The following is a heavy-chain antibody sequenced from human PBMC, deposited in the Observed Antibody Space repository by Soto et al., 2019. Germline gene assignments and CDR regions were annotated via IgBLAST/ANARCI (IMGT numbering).Heavy chain of an antibody. CDR3: ARDLDVAMVPYCYYGMDV. J-gene: IGHJ6*02. V-gene: IGHV3-30-3*01. CDR2: ISYDGSNK. CDR1: GFTFSSYA. D-gene: IGHD5-18*01. Sequence: QVQLVESGGGVVQPGRSLRLSCAASGFTFSSYAMHWVRQAPGKGLEWVAVISYDGSNKYYADSVKGRFTISRDNSKNTLYLQMNSLRAEDTAVYYCARDLDVAMVPYCYYGMDVWGPGTTVTVSS.